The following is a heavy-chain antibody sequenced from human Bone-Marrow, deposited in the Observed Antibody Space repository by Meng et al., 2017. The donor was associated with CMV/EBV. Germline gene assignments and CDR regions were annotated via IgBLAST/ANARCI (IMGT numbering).Heavy chain of an antibody. CDR3: ARARYCSSTSCYYLPTRHNWFDP. J-gene: IGHJ5*02. D-gene: IGHD2-2*01. Sequence: YMHWVRQAPGQGLEWVGWINPNTGATDYAQKFQGRVTMTRDTSISTAYMELTRLKSDDTAVYYCARARYCSSTSCYYLPTRHNWFDPWGQGTLVTVSS. CDR2: INPNTGAT. V-gene: IGHV1-2*02. CDR1: Y.